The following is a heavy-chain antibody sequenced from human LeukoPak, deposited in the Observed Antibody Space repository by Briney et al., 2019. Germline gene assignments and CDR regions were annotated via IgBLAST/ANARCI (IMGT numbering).Heavy chain of an antibody. CDR3: ASDSRARDAFDI. D-gene: IGHD6-6*01. V-gene: IGHV4-59*01. J-gene: IGHJ3*02. Sequence: PSETLSLTCTVSGGSISSYYWSWIRQPPGKGLEWIGYVYYSGSTNYNPSLKSRVTISVDTSKNQFSLKLSSVTAADTAVYYCASDSRARDAFDIWGQGTMVTVSS. CDR1: GGSISSYY. CDR2: VYYSGST.